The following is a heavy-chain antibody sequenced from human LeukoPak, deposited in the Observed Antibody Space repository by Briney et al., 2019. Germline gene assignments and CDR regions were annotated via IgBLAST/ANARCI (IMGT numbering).Heavy chain of an antibody. V-gene: IGHV4-59*01. Sequence: PSETLSLTCTVSGGSISSYYWSWIRQPPGKGLEWIGYIYYTGNTNYNPSLKSRVTISVDTSKNQISLKLSSVTAADTAVYYCARDRLQLQSWGQGTLVTVSS. CDR1: GGSISSYY. CDR3: ARDRLQLQS. D-gene: IGHD1-1*01. CDR2: IYYTGNT. J-gene: IGHJ5*02.